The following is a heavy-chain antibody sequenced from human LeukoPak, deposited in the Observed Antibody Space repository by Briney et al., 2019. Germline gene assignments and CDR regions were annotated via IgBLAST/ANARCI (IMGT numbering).Heavy chain of an antibody. V-gene: IGHV3-23*01. CDR3: ARKYCSSTSCLFDY. J-gene: IGHJ4*02. Sequence: PGGSLRLSCAASGFIFSNYAMSWVRRAPGKGLEWVSVVSASGGSTDYADSVKGRFTMSRDNSRNTLYLQMNSLRAEDTAVYYCARKYCSSTSCLFDYWGQGTLVTVSS. D-gene: IGHD2-2*01. CDR2: VSASGGST. CDR1: GFIFSNYA.